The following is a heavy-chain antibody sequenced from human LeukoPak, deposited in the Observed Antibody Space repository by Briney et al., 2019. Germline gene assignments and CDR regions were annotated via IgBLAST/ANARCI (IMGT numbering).Heavy chain of an antibody. CDR1: GASVSSASY. CDR3: ARSRAFNSGAFDP. CDR2: IYNGVNT. Sequence: SETLSLTCAVSGASVSSASYWTWIRQPPGKGVEWIAHIYNGVNTNYNPSLKSRVTISVDTSKNQFSLRLNSVTAADTAVYYCARSRAFNSGAFDPWGQGSLVTVSS. D-gene: IGHD1-26*01. V-gene: IGHV4-61*01. J-gene: IGHJ5*02.